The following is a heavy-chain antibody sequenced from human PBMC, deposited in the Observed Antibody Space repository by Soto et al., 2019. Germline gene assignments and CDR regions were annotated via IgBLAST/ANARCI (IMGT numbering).Heavy chain of an antibody. CDR1: GFTFSSYA. CDR2: ISGSGGST. J-gene: IGHJ6*03. D-gene: IGHD1-26*01. Sequence: GGSLRLSCAASGFTFSSYAMSWVRQAPGKGLEWVSAISGSGGSTYYADSVKGRFTISRGNSKNTLYLQMNSLRAEDTAVYYCAKPSVEGGYYMDVWGKGTTVTVSS. V-gene: IGHV3-23*01. CDR3: AKPSVEGGYYMDV.